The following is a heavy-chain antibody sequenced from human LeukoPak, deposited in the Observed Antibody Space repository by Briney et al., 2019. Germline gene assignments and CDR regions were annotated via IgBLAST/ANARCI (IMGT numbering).Heavy chain of an antibody. Sequence: GGSLRLSCAASGFTFSNAWMSWVRQAPGKGLEWVANIKQDGSEKYYVDSVKGRFAISRDNAKNSLYLQMNSLRAEDTAVYYCATGGSYYYDSSGYRSWSQGTLVTVSS. CDR3: ATGGSYYYDSSGYRS. V-gene: IGHV3-7*01. D-gene: IGHD3-22*01. J-gene: IGHJ4*02. CDR1: GFTFSNAW. CDR2: IKQDGSEK.